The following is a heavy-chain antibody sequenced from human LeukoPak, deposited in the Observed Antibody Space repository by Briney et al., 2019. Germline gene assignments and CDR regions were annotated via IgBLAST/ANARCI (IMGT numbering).Heavy chain of an antibody. CDR3: AREGSIAARLYYYYGMDA. V-gene: IGHV3-21*01. CDR1: GFTFSSYS. D-gene: IGHD6-6*01. CDR2: ISSSSSYI. J-gene: IGHJ6*02. Sequence: GRSLRLSCAASGFTFSSYSMNWVRQAPGKGLEWVSSISSSSSYIYYADSVKGRFTISRDNAKNSLYLQMNSLRAEDTAVYYCAREGSIAARLYYYYGMDAWGQGTTVTVSS.